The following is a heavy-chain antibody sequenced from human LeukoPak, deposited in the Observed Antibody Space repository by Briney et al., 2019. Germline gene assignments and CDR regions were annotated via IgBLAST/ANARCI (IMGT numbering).Heavy chain of an antibody. CDR1: GDSVSSNSAA. Sequence: SQTLSLTCAISGDSVSSNSAAWNWIRQSPSRGLEWLGRTYYRSKWYNDYAVSVKSRITINPDTSKNQFSLKLSSVTAADTAVYYCAREFSGYDLEYFDYWGQGTLVTVSS. CDR3: AREFSGYDLEYFDY. V-gene: IGHV6-1*01. CDR2: TYYRSKWYN. D-gene: IGHD5-12*01. J-gene: IGHJ4*02.